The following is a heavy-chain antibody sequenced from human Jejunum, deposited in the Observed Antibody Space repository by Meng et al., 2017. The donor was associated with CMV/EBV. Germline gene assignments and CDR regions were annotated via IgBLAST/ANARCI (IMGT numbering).Heavy chain of an antibody. J-gene: IGHJ4*02. CDR2: IEHDGSNK. CDR3: AKDVGY. Sequence: VQMLESGGGVVQPGGALRLSCAAFGFTFSIYGLHWVRQAPGKGLEWVAFIEHDGSNKYYADSVKGRFPISRDNSKNTLYLQMNSLRVEDTAVYYCAKDVGYWGQGTLVTVSS. CDR1: GFTFSIYG. V-gene: IGHV3-30*02. D-gene: IGHD1-26*01.